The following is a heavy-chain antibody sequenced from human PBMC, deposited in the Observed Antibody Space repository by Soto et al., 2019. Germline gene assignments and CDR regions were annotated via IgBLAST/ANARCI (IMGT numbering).Heavy chain of an antibody. CDR3: ARDGRDGFPLDY. V-gene: IGHV3-53*01. J-gene: IGHJ4*02. Sequence: EVQLVESGGGLIQPGGSLRLSCAASGFSVSSHHMSWVRQAPGKGLEWVSVMYSGGSTYYADPVKGRCTIPRDNSKNMLYLPMDNLRADDTAVYYCARDGRDGFPLDYWGQGTLVTVSS. CDR2: MYSGGST. CDR1: GFSVSSHH. D-gene: IGHD1-1*01.